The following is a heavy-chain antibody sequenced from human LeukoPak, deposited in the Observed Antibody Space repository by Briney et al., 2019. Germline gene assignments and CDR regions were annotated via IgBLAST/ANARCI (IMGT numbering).Heavy chain of an antibody. J-gene: IGHJ4*02. V-gene: IGHV3-48*02. CDR3: ARAQAGGDSYYDSGTSPNIHY. Sequence: GGSLRLFCAASGFTFSNYNMDWVRQAPGKGLEWVSYIGSSSRTIYYADSVRGRFSISRDNAKNSLYLQMNSLRDEDTAVYYCARAQAGGDSYYDSGTSPNIHYWGQGTLVTVSS. CDR1: GFTFSNYN. D-gene: IGHD3-16*01. CDR2: IGSSSRTI.